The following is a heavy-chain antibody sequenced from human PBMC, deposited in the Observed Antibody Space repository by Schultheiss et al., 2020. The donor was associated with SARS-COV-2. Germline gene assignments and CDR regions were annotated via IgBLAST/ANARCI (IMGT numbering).Heavy chain of an antibody. D-gene: IGHD2-2*01. CDR1: GITFSSYA. CDR3: ARDTYCSSTSCYAFGAFDI. V-gene: IGHV3-64*01. Sequence: GGSLRLSCAASGITFSSYAMHWVRQAPGKGLEYVSAISSNGGSTYYANSVKGRFTISRDNSKNTLYLQMNSLRAEDTAVYYCARDTYCSSTSCYAFGAFDIWGQGTMVTVSS. CDR2: ISSNGGST. J-gene: IGHJ3*02.